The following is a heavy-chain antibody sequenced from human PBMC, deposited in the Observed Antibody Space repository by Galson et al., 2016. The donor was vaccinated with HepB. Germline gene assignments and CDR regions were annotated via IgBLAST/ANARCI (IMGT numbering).Heavy chain of an antibody. D-gene: IGHD4-17*01. V-gene: IGHV5-51*01. CDR3: ARREEKYGECSFDN. Sequence: QSGAEVKKPGESLKISCKGSGYSFTTYWIVWVRQMPGKGLEWMGIIYPGDSDTRYSPSFQGQVTISADKSLNTAYLQWSSLKAPDTAIYYWARREEKYGECSFDNWGQGTLVTVSS. CDR2: IYPGDSDT. CDR1: GYSFTTYW. J-gene: IGHJ4*02.